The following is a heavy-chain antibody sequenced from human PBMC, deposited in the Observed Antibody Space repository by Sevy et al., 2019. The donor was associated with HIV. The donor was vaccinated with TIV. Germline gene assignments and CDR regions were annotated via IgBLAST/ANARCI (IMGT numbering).Heavy chain of an antibody. V-gene: IGHV3-53*01. J-gene: IGHJ4*02. D-gene: IGHD5-18*01. CDR2: IYSGGST. Sequence: GGSLRLSCAASGFTVSSNYMSWVRQAPGKGLEWVSVIYSGGSTYYADSVKGQFTISRDNSKNMLYLQMNSLRAEDTAVYYCARDAVDSYGWAPPFDYWGQGTLVTVSS. CDR1: GFTVSSNY. CDR3: ARDAVDSYGWAPPFDY.